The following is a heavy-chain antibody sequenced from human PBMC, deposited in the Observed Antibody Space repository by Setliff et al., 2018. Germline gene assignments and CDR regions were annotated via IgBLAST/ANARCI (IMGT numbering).Heavy chain of an antibody. D-gene: IGHD2-8*01. Sequence: GASVKVSCKASGYTFSNYGITWVRQAPGQGLEWMGWISAYTGNTKFAQKFQGRVTMTTDTPTSTAYLELRSLTSDDTAVYYCSKLVRYCTTTACQGASGAEFWGQGTLVTVSS. J-gene: IGHJ4*02. CDR3: SKLVRYCTTTACQGASGAEF. CDR1: GYTFSNYG. V-gene: IGHV1-18*01. CDR2: ISAYTGNT.